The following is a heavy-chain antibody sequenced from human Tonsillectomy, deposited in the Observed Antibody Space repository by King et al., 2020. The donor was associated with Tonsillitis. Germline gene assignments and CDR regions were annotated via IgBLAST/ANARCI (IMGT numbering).Heavy chain of an antibody. CDR3: TRAYSSSSGWYYNMDV. CDR1: GYTFTAYY. D-gene: IGHD6-6*01. Sequence: QLVQSGAAVKKPGASVRVSCKASGYTFTAYYIHWVRQAPGQGLEWMGWINSNSGGTKYAHKFQGRVTMTRDTSIDTAYMELSRPTSDDTAVYYCTRAYSSSSGWYYNMDVWGNGTTVTVSS. V-gene: IGHV1-2*02. CDR2: INSNSGGT. J-gene: IGHJ6*03.